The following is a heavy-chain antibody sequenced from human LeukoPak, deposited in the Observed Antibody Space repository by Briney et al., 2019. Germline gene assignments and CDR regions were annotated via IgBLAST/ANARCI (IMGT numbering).Heavy chain of an antibody. Sequence: GGSLRLSCTASGFRFNDYYMTWIRQAPGKGLEWISYIRSSGGTTSLADSVRGRFSISRDNAKDTLYLQLNTLTAEASAVYYCAPMPHYHDDSGPPLADYYYSLDAWGKGTTVTVS. V-gene: IGHV3-11*04. CDR2: IRSSGGTT. CDR3: APMPHYHDDSGPPLADYYYSLDA. J-gene: IGHJ6*03. CDR1: GFRFNDYY. D-gene: IGHD3-22*01.